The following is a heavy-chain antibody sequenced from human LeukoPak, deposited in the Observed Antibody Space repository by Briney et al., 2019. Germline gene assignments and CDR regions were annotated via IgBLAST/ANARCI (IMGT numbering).Heavy chain of an antibody. D-gene: IGHD6-19*01. CDR2: INSDGSNT. CDR3: AAAVAGT. CDR1: GFTFSSYW. J-gene: IGHJ5*02. Sequence: SGGSLRLSCAASGFTFSSYWMHWVRQAPGKGLVWVSRINSDGSNTNYADSVKGRFTISRDNAKNTLYLQMNSLRADDTAVYYCAAAVAGTWGQGTLVTVSP. V-gene: IGHV3-74*01.